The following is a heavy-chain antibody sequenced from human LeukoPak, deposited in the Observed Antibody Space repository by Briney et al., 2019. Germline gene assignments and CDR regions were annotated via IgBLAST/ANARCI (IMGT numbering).Heavy chain of an antibody. J-gene: IGHJ4*02. D-gene: IGHD2-21*02. CDR3: VKPNCGGDCPFDY. Sequence: GGSLRLSCSASGFTFNSYAMHWVRQAPGKGLKYVSAISGDGVTTYYTDSVKGRFTISRDNSENTLYLQMSRLRAEDTGVYYCVKPNCGGDCPFDYWGQGTLVTVSS. CDR1: GFTFNSYA. V-gene: IGHV3-64D*06. CDR2: ISGDGVTT.